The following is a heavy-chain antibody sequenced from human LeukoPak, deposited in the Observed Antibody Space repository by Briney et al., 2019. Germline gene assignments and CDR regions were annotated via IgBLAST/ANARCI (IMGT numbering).Heavy chain of an antibody. CDR1: GFTFSSYA. Sequence: GGSLRLSCAASGFTFSSYAMHWVRQAPGKGLEWVAVISYDGSNKYYADSVKGRFTISRDNSKNTLYLQMNSLRAEDTAVYYCARDAGIAVAGAQDGMDVWGQGTTVTVSS. D-gene: IGHD6-19*01. V-gene: IGHV3-30-3*01. CDR3: ARDAGIAVAGAQDGMDV. CDR2: ISYDGSNK. J-gene: IGHJ6*02.